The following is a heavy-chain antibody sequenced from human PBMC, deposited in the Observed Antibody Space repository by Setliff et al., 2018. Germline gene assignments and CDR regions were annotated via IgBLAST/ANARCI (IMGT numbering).Heavy chain of an antibody. J-gene: IGHJ3*02. CDR1: GFIFSTYW. V-gene: IGHV3-7*01. CDR3: ARGWPPDDAFDI. Sequence: GGSLRLSCAASGFIFSTYWMSWVRQAPGKGLEWVANIKQDGSDKYYVDSVKGRFTISRDNAKNSLFLQMKSLRAEDTAVYYCARGWPPDDAFDIWGQGTMVTVS. CDR2: IKQDGSDK.